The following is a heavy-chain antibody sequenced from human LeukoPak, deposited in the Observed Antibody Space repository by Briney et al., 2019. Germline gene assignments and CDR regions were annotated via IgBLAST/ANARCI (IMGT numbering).Heavy chain of an antibody. CDR3: AGYGFYPY. CDR2: FGISGTI. V-gene: IGHV3-48*01. Sequence: GGSLRLSCAASGFTVNTYDMHWVRQAPGQGPEWIAYFGISGTIYYADSVRGRFTISRDNARNSLFLQMNSLRIDDTAIYYCAGYGFYPYWGQGTPVTVSS. CDR1: GFTVNTYD. D-gene: IGHD5/OR15-5a*01. J-gene: IGHJ4*02.